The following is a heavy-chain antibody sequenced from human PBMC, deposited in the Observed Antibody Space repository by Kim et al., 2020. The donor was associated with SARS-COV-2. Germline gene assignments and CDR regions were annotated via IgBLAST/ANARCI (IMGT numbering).Heavy chain of an antibody. Sequence: SVKVSCKASGFTFTSSAMQWVRQARGQRLEWIGWIVVGSGNTNYAQKFQERVTITRDMSTSTAYMELSSLRSEDTAVYYCAAPTLWFGELDYYYGMDVWGHATTVTVSS. CDR1: GFTFTSSA. CDR3: AAPTLWFGELDYYYGMDV. V-gene: IGHV1-58*02. D-gene: IGHD3-10*01. J-gene: IGHJ6*02. CDR2: IVVGSGNT.